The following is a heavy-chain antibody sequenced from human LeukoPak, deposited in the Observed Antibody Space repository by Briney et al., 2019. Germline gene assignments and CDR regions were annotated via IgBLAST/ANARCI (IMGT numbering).Heavy chain of an antibody. CDR3: AKDHYYDSSGYSNALDY. J-gene: IGHJ4*02. CDR2: ISSSSSYM. V-gene: IGHV3-21*01. D-gene: IGHD3-22*01. Sequence: PGGSLRLSCAASGFTFSDYSMNWVRQAPGEGLEWVSSISSSSSYMYYADSVKGRFTISRDNSKNTLYLQMNSLRAEDTAVYYCAKDHYYDSSGYSNALDYWGQGTLVTVSS. CDR1: GFTFSDYS.